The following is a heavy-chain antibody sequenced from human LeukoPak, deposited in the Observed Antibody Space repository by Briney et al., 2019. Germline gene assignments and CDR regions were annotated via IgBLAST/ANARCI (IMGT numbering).Heavy chain of an antibody. J-gene: IGHJ4*02. D-gene: IGHD2-15*01. CDR1: GFTFSSYS. CDR3: ARYCSGGSCIPLDY. CDR2: ISSSSSYI. V-gene: IGHV3-21*01. Sequence: GGSLRLSCAASGFTFSSYSMNWVRQAPGKGLEWVSSISSSSSYIYYADSVKGRFTISRDNAKNSLYLQMNSLRAEDTAVYYCARYCSGGSCIPLDYWGQGTLVTVSS.